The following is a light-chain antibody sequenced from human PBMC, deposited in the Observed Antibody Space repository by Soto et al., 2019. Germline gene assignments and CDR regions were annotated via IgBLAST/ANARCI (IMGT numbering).Light chain of an antibody. CDR1: SSDIGAYNS. J-gene: IGLJ1*01. CDR2: QVS. V-gene: IGLV2-14*01. Sequence: QSVLTQPASVSGSPGQSITISCTGTSSDIGAYNSVSWYQHHPGKAPKLIVFQVSFRPSAVSDRFSGSKSDNTASLTISGLQTEDEADYYCSSYTSSSTLRVFGTGTKVTV. CDR3: SSYTSSSTLRV.